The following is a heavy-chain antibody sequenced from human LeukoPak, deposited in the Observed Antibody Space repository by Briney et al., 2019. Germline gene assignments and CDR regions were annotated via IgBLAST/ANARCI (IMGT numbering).Heavy chain of an antibody. D-gene: IGHD3-22*01. J-gene: IGHJ4*02. CDR1: GGSFSGYY. V-gene: IGHV4-34*01. CDR3: ARGFYYYDSSLGY. CDR2: INHSGST. Sequence: PSETLSLTCAVYGGSFSGYYWSWIRQPPGKGLEWIGEINHSGSTNYNPSLKSRVTISVDTSKNQFSLNLSSVTAADTAVYYCARGFYYYDSSLGYWGQGTLVTVSS.